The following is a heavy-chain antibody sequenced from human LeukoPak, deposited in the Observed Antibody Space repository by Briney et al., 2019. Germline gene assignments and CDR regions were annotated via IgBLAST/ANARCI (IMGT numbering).Heavy chain of an antibody. D-gene: IGHD3-3*01. CDR3: ARDYNDFWSGSTFDY. CDR2: IKQDGSEK. J-gene: IGHJ4*02. Sequence: GGSLRLSCAASGFTFSSYSINWVRQAPGKGLEWVANIKQDGSEKYYVDSVKGRFTISRDNAKNSLYLQMNSLRAEDTAVYYCARDYNDFWSGSTFDYWGQGTLVTVSS. CDR1: GFTFSSYS. V-gene: IGHV3-7*01.